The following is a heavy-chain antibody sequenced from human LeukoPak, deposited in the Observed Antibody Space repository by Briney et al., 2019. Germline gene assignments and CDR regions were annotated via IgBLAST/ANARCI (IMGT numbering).Heavy chain of an antibody. D-gene: IGHD6-19*01. CDR3: AKDIAVANIRWFDP. CDR1: GFTFSSYA. CDR2: ISGSGGST. J-gene: IGHJ5*02. V-gene: IGHV3-23*01. Sequence: GGSLRLSFAASGFTFSSYAMSWVRQAPGKGLEWVSAISGSGGSTYYADSVKGRFTISRDNSKNTLYLQMNSLRAEDTAVYYCAKDIAVANIRWFDPWGQGTLVTVSS.